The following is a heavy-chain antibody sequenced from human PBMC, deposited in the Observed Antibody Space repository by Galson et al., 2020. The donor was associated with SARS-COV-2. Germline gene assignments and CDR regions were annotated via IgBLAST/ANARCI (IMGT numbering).Heavy chain of an antibody. V-gene: IGHV4-34*01. CDR3: ARGGSRPIMVFDYYCFYMDV. CDR1: GGSFSDYS. J-gene: IGHJ6*03. Sequence: SETLSLPCAVYGGSFSDYSWTWVRQPPGKGLEWIGEISHSGSTNYSPSLKNRVFMSVDTSKNQFSLKLRSVTAADTAVYYCARGGSRPIMVFDYYCFYMDVWGKGTTVTVSS. CDR2: ISHSGST. D-gene: IGHD2-8*01.